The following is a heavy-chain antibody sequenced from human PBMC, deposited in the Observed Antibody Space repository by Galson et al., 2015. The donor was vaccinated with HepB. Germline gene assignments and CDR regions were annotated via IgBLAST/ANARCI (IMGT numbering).Heavy chain of an antibody. CDR1: GYTLTSYG. V-gene: IGHV1-18*04. Sequence: SVKVSCKASGYTLTSYGISWVRQAPGQGLEWMGWISAYNGNTNYAQKFQGWVTMTRDTSISTAYMELSRLRSDDTAVYYCARSGGWGQPREYYYYGMDVWGQGTTVTVSS. CDR2: ISAYNGNT. J-gene: IGHJ6*02. CDR3: ARSGGWGQPREYYYYGMDV. D-gene: IGHD3-10*01.